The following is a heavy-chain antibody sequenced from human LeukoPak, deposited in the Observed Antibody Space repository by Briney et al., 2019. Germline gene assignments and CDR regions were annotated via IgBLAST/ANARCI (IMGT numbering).Heavy chain of an antibody. CDR3: ASEGLAVAGNFLY. Sequence: TLSLTCTVSGGSIGSGAYYWSWIRQPAGKGPEWIGRIYASGSTNYNPSLKSRVTISVDTSENQFSLNLRSVTAADTAVYYCASEGLAVAGNFLYWGQGALVTVSS. V-gene: IGHV4-61*02. J-gene: IGHJ4*02. D-gene: IGHD6-19*01. CDR1: GGSIGSGAYY. CDR2: IYASGST.